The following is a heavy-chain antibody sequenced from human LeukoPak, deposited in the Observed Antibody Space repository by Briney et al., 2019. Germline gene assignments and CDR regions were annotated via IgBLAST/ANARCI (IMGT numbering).Heavy chain of an antibody. CDR3: AKAHDSSGS. CDR1: GFTFSSYA. V-gene: IGHV3-23*01. J-gene: IGHJ5*02. D-gene: IGHD3-22*01. CDR2: ISGSGDST. Sequence: GGSLRLSCAASGFTFSSYAMSWVRQAPGKGLEWVSTISGSGDSTYYADSVKGRFTISRDNSRNTLYLQMSSLRADDTAVYYCAKAHDSSGSWSQVTLVTVSS.